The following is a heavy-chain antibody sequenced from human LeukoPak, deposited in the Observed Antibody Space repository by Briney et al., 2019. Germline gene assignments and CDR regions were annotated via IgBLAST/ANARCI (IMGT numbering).Heavy chain of an antibody. V-gene: IGHV3-33*08. CDR2: IWYDGSNK. CDR3: AREGSDSYGSTNWFDP. Sequence: GRSLRLSCAASGFTFSSYGMHWVRQAPGKGLEWVAVIWYDGSNKYYADSVKGRFTISRDNSKNTLYLQMNSLRAEDTAVYYCAREGSDSYGSTNWFDPWGQGTLVTVSS. D-gene: IGHD5-18*01. J-gene: IGHJ5*02. CDR1: GFTFSSYG.